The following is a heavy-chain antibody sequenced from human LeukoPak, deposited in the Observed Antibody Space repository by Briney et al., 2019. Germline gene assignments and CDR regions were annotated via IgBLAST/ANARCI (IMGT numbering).Heavy chain of an antibody. Sequence: PSETLSLTCTVSGGSISSSSYYWSWIRQPPGKGLEWIGEINHSGSTNYNPSLKSRVTISVDTSKNQFSLKLSSVTAADTAVYYCARGRRGSSGYYYDYWGQGTLVTVSS. CDR1: GGSISSSSYY. CDR2: INHSGST. V-gene: IGHV4-39*07. J-gene: IGHJ4*02. CDR3: ARGRRGSSGYYYDY. D-gene: IGHD3-22*01.